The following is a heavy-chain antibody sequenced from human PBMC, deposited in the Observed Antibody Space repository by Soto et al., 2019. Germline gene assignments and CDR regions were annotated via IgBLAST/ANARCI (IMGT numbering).Heavy chain of an antibody. CDR3: ARGRCVRCGVDV. CDR2: ISGSGGST. D-gene: IGHD4-17*01. V-gene: IGHV3-23*01. CDR1: GFTFSSYA. Sequence: GGSLRLSCAASGFTFSSYAMSWVRQAPGKGLEWVSAISGSGGSTYYADSVKGRFTISRDNARNSLYLQMDSLRAEDTAVYYCARGRCVRCGVDVWGKVTTVTVSS. J-gene: IGHJ6*04.